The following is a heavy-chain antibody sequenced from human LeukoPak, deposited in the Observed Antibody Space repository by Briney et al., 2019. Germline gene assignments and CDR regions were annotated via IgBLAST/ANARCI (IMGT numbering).Heavy chain of an antibody. V-gene: IGHV3-23*01. CDR1: GLPLSSYA. D-gene: IGHD3-22*01. J-gene: IGHJ5*02. Sequence: GGSLRLSCAASGLPLSSYAMSWLRQAPGKGLEGVSAISGSGGSTYYADSVEGRFTIYRDNSKNTLYPQMNSLRAEDTAVYYCANSLFVEYHYDSSGCFDPWGQGTLVTVSS. CDR3: ANSLFVEYHYDSSGCFDP. CDR2: ISGSGGST.